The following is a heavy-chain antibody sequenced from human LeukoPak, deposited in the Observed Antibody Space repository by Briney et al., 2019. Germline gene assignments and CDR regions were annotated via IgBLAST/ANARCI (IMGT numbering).Heavy chain of an antibody. D-gene: IGHD6-13*01. J-gene: IGHJ1*01. CDR1: GFTFSSYG. CDR2: ISYDGSNK. CDR3: ATPAAGPGAEYSQY. V-gene: IGHV3-30*03. Sequence: AGGSLRLSCAASGFTFSSYGMHWVRQAPGKGLEWVAVISYDGSNKYYADSVKGRFTTSRDNAKNSLDLQMNSLKAEDTAVYYCATPAAGPGAEYSQYWGQGTLVIVSS.